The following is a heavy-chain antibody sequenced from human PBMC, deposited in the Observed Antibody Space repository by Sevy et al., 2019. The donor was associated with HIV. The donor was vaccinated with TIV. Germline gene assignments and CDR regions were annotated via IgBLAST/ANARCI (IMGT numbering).Heavy chain of an antibody. Sequence: GGSLRLSCAASGFTFSSYWMSWVRQAPGKGLEWVANIKQDGSEKYYVDSVKGRFTISRDNAKNSLYLQTNSLRAEDTAVYYCARVVEGYDFWSGYSTKGWFDPWGQGTLVTVSS. CDR3: ARVVEGYDFWSGYSTKGWFDP. CDR1: GFTFSSYW. V-gene: IGHV3-7*01. D-gene: IGHD3-3*01. CDR2: IKQDGSEK. J-gene: IGHJ5*02.